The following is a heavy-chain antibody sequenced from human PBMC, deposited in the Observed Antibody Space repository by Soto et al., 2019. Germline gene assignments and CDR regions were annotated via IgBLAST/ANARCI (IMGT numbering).Heavy chain of an antibody. CDR3: ARGKTSCRGGGCYEQFDY. J-gene: IGHJ4*02. CDR2: INHSVGT. CDR1: GGSFSGYY. D-gene: IGHD2-15*01. Sequence: QVQLQQWGAGLLKPSETLSLTCTVYGGSFSGYYWSWIRQPPGKGLEWIGEINHSVGTNYNPSLNSRRTISVDTTKNQFSLKLSSVTAADTAVDYCARGKTSCRGGGCYEQFDYWGQGTLVTVSS. V-gene: IGHV4-34*01.